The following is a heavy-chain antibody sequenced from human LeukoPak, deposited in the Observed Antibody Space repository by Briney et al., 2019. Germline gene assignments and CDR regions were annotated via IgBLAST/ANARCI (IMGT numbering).Heavy chain of an antibody. CDR2: ISYDGSNK. CDR1: GFTFSSYG. V-gene: IGHV3-30*18. J-gene: IGHJ6*02. Sequence: GRSLRLSCAASGFTFSSYGMHWVRQAPGKGLEWVAVISYDGSNKYYADSVKGRFTISRDNSKNTLYLQMNSLRAEDTAVYYCAKDGAGGCYYYYYGMDVWGQGTTVTVSS. D-gene: IGHD3-10*01. CDR3: AKDGAGGCYYYYYGMDV.